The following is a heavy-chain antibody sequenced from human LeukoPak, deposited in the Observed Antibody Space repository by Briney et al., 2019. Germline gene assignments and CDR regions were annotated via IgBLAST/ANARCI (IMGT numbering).Heavy chain of an antibody. Sequence: PGGSLRLSCPVSGFTFSDYWMTWVRQAPGRGLEWVANIKEDGSDKQYVDSVQGRFTISRDNAENSLYLQMNSLRAEDTAVYYCVRESSVWVGPGIGRPLDVWGKGTAVTVSS. J-gene: IGHJ6*04. CDR1: GFTFSDYW. CDR3: VRESSVWVGPGIGRPLDV. V-gene: IGHV3-7*01. CDR2: IKEDGSDK. D-gene: IGHD3-16*01.